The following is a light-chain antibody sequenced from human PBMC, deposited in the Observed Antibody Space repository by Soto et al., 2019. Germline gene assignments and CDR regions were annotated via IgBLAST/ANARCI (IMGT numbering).Light chain of an antibody. CDR2: SDS. CDR3: ATWDDSLNGVV. J-gene: IGLJ2*01. Sequence: QSVLTQPPSASGTPGQRVTISCSGGSSNFGSNTVNWYHQLPGTAPKLLIYSDSHRPSGVPDRFSGSKSGTSASLAISGLQSEDEAHYYCATWDDSLNGVVFGGGTKLTVL. V-gene: IGLV1-44*01. CDR1: SSNFGSNT.